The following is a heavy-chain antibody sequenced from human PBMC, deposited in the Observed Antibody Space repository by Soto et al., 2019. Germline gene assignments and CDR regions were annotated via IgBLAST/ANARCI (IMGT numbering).Heavy chain of an antibody. D-gene: IGHD3-3*01. Sequence: ASVKVSCKASGYTFTSYGISWVRQAPGQGLEWMGWISAYNGNTNYAQKLQGRVTMTTDTSTSTVYMELSSLRSEDTAVYYCARDIHYDFWSGYFIGYYYYGMDVRGQGTTVTVSS. V-gene: IGHV1-18*01. CDR2: ISAYNGNT. J-gene: IGHJ6*02. CDR3: ARDIHYDFWSGYFIGYYYYGMDV. CDR1: GYTFTSYG.